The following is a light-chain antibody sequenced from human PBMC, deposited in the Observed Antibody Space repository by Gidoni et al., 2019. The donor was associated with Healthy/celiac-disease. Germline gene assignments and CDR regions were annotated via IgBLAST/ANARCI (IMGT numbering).Light chain of an antibody. V-gene: IGKV3-20*01. CDR3: QQYGSSPPIT. J-gene: IGKJ4*01. CDR2: GAS. CDR1: QSVSSSY. Sequence: IVLTQSPGTLSLSPGERATLSCRASQSVSSSYLAWYQQKPGQAPRLLIYGASSRATGIPDRFSGSGSWTDVTLTISRLEAEDFAVDYCQQYGSSPPITFGGGTKVEIK.